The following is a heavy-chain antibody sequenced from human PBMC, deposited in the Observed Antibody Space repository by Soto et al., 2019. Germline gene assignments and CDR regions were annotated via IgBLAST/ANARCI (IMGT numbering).Heavy chain of an antibody. CDR1: GFTFSSYS. CDR3: ARDAYYDILTSYYYFPY. D-gene: IGHD3-9*01. V-gene: IGHV3-21*01. CDR2: ISISSSYI. Sequence: GRLRLSCAVPGFTFSSYSMSGVRQAPGKGLEWVSSISISSSYIYYADSVKGRFTISRDNAKNSLYLQMKSLRAEDTAVYYCARDAYYDILTSYYYFPYWGQGTPVTVSS. J-gene: IGHJ4*02.